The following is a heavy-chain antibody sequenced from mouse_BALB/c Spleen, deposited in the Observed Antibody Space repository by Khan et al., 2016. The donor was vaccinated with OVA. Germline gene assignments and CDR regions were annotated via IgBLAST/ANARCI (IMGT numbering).Heavy chain of an antibody. CDR3: SRINGSDFDY. D-gene: IGHD1-1*01. Sequence: VQLKQSGPELVKPGASVKISCKASGYSFTGYFMNWVMQSHGKSLEWIGRINPHIGETFYNQKFKGKATLTVDESSSTAHMELRNLASEDSAVYYCSRINGSDFDYWGQGTTLTVSS. CDR1: GYSFTGYF. J-gene: IGHJ2*01. V-gene: IGHV1-20*02. CDR2: INPHIGET.